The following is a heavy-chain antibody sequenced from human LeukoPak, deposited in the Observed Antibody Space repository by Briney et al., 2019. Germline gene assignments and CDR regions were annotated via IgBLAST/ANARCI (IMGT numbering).Heavy chain of an antibody. CDR2: IYTSGST. Sequence: SQTLSLTCTVSGGSISSGSYYWSWIRQPAGKGLEWIGRIYTSGSTNYNPSLKSRVTISVDTSKNQFSLKLSSVTAADTAVYYCARERLWCSSTGCYTEWGQGTLVTVSS. D-gene: IGHD2-2*02. CDR1: GGSISSGSYY. V-gene: IGHV4-61*02. J-gene: IGHJ4*02. CDR3: ARERLWCSSTGCYTE.